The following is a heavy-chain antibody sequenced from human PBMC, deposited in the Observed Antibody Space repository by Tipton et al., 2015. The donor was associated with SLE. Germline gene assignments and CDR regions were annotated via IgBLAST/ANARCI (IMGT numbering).Heavy chain of an antibody. CDR2: INHSGST. CDR3: ARRALTSGGFDY. CDR1: GGSISSGSCY. J-gene: IGHJ4*02. V-gene: IGHV4-39*07. Sequence: TLSLTCTVSGGSISSGSCYWSWIRQPPGKGLEWIGEINHSGSTNYNPSLKSRVTISVDTSKNQFSLKLSSVTAADTAVYYCARRALTSGGFDYWGQGTLVTVSS. D-gene: IGHD3-10*01.